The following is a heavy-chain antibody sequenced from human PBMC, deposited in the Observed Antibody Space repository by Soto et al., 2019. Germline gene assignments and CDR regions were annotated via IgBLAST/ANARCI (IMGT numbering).Heavy chain of an antibody. CDR3: AREIATTSLYYFDY. J-gene: IGHJ4*02. Sequence: EVQLVESGGGLVQPGGSLRLSCAAPGFTFSSYWMHWVRQAPGKGRVWVSRMNGDGSSITYADSVKGRFTISRDSAKNTMYLQVHSLRAEDTAVYYCAREIATTSLYYFDYWGQGTLVTVSS. CDR2: MNGDGSSI. CDR1: GFTFSSYW. V-gene: IGHV3-74*01. D-gene: IGHD1-1*01.